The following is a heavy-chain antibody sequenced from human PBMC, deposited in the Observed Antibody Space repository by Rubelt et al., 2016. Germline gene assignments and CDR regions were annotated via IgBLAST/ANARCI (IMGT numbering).Heavy chain of an antibody. D-gene: IGHD3-16*01. CDR2: IYYSGST. V-gene: IGHV4-39*01. J-gene: IGHJ5*02. CDR3: ASYRRFGRFDP. CDR1: GGSISSGDYY. Sequence: GLVKPSQTLSLTCTVSGGSISSGDYYWTWIRQPPGKGLEWIGSIYYSGSTYYNPSLKSRVTISVDTSKNQFSLKLSSVTAADTAVYYCASYRRFGRFDPWGQGTLVTGSS.